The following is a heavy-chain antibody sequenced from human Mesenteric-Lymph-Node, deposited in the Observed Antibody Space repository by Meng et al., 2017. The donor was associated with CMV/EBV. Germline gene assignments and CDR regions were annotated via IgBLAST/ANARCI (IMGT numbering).Heavy chain of an antibody. D-gene: IGHD2-2*01. V-gene: IGHV1-2*02. CDR3: ARVYCSSTSCYRPYYYYGMDV. CDR1: GGTFTGYY. J-gene: IGHJ6*02. CDR2: INPNSGGT. Sequence: ASVKVSCKASGGTFTGYYMHWVRQAPGQGLEWMGWINPNSGGTNYAQKFQGRVTMTRDTSISTAYMELSRLRSDDTAVYYCARVYCSSTSCYRPYYYYGMDVWGQGTTVTVSS.